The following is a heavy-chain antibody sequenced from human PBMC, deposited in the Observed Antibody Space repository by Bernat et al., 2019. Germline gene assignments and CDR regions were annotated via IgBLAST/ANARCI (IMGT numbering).Heavy chain of an antibody. D-gene: IGHD3-10*01. CDR2: IKADGTQR. CDR3: ASGDNFDF. J-gene: IGHJ4*02. V-gene: IGHV3-7*03. Sequence: EVQLVESGGGLVQPGGSLRLSCVASGFNISDSWMSWVRQALGEGLDWVANIKADGTQRYHVDSVKGRFSISRDNAVNSLYLQMSSLRHEDTAVYYCASGDNFDFWGQGTLVAVSS. CDR1: GFNISDSW.